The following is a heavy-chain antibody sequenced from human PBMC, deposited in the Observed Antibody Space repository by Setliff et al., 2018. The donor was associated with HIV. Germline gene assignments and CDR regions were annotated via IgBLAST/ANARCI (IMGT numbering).Heavy chain of an antibody. Sequence: NYWMHWVRQDPGKGLEWIGYIYFSGSATYNPSLKSPVSISVDTSKNQFCLKLSSVTAADTAVYYCARGRVFCNGDSCYHLDSWGQGILVTVSS. J-gene: IGHJ4*02. V-gene: IGHV4-31*01. CDR3: ARGRVFCNGDSCYHLDS. D-gene: IGHD2-15*01. CDR2: IYFSGSA. CDR1: NY.